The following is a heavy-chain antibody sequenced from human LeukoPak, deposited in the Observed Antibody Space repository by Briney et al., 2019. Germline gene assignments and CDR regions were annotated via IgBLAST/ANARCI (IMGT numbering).Heavy chain of an antibody. CDR1: GGTFSSYA. CDR2: IIPILGIA. D-gene: IGHD3-22*01. J-gene: IGHJ4*02. Sequence: SVKVSCKASGGTFSSYAISWVRQAPGQGLEWMGRIIPILGIANYAQKFQGRVTITADKSTSTAYMELSSLRSEDTAVYYCASTGKNYYDSSGELDYWGQGTLVTVSS. CDR3: ASTGKNYYDSSGELDY. V-gene: IGHV1-69*04.